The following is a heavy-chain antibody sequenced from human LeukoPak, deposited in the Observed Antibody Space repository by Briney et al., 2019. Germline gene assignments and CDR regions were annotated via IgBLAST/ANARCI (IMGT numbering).Heavy chain of an antibody. CDR3: ARPAIAVAGKDY. Sequence: SETLSLTCAVYGGSFSGYYWSWIRQPPGKGLEWIGEINHSGSTNYNPSLKSRVTISVDTSKNQFSLKLSSVTAADTAVYYCARPAIAVAGKDYWGQGTLVTVSS. V-gene: IGHV4-34*01. J-gene: IGHJ4*02. D-gene: IGHD6-19*01. CDR1: GGSFSGYY. CDR2: INHSGST.